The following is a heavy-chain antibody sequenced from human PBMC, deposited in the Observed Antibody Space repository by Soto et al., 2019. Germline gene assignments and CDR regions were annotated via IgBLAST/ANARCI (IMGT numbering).Heavy chain of an antibody. Sequence: PGGSLRLSCAASGFTFNIYGMHWVRQAPDKGLEWVALISYDGSNQYYADSVKGRFTISRDNSKNTLFLQMNSLRADDTTVYYCAKDQASGQGSFDSWGQGTLVTVSS. CDR1: GFTFNIYG. V-gene: IGHV3-30*18. CDR3: AKDQASGQGSFDS. J-gene: IGHJ4*02. CDR2: ISYDGSNQ.